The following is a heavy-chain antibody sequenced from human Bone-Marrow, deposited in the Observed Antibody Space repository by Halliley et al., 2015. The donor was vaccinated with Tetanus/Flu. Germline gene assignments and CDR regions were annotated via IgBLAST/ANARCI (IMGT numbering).Heavy chain of an antibody. D-gene: IGHD2-8*02. V-gene: IGHV3-23*01. CDR2: RGSTGNT. CDR3: AEDACCSGHGDDFFDY. Sequence: RGSTGNTYYTGSVKGRFPLPRDNSKNTLFLQKNCPGVEDPAVYFCAEDACCSGHGDDFFDYWGQGTLVTVSS. J-gene: IGHJ4*02.